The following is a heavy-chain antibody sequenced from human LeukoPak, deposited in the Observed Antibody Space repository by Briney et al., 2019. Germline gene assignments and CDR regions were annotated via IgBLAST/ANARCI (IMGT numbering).Heavy chain of an antibody. CDR2: VTGSATST. J-gene: IGHJ6*03. D-gene: IGHD1-26*01. CDR1: GFTFQYFA. Sequence: GGSLRLSCAASGFTFQYFAMNWVRQAPGKGLEWVATVTGSATSTYYADSVKGRFTISRDNSNSTLYLQMVSLRAEDTAVYYCAKAGIVGVAYYYYMDVWGKGTTVTISS. V-gene: IGHV3-23*01. CDR3: AKAGIVGVAYYYYMDV.